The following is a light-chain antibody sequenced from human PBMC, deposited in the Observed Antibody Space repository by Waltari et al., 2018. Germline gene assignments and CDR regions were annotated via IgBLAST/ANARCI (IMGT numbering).Light chain of an antibody. CDR2: VVN. V-gene: IGLV2-23*02. CDR3: SSYAGSVV. J-gene: IGLJ3*02. CDR1: SSDIGSYNV. Sequence: QSALTQPASVSGSSGQSITISCTGSSSDIGSYNVVSWYQHHPGQAPKLLIYVVNNRPSGVSNRFSGSKAGNTASLTISGLQAEDEADYYCSSYAGSVVFGGGTKLTVL.